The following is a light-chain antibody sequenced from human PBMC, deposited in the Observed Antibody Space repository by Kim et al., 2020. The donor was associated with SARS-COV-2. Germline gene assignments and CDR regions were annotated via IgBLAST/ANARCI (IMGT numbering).Light chain of an antibody. Sequence: EIVLTQSPGTLSLSPGERATLSCRASQSVSDTYLAWYQHKAGQAPRLLMYGTSNRAIGIPDRFSGSGSGTDFTLTISRLEPEDFAVYYCQQYCSSPPFTFGQGTNLEI. CDR1: QSVSDTY. CDR3: QQYCSSPPFT. CDR2: GTS. V-gene: IGKV3-20*01. J-gene: IGKJ2*01.